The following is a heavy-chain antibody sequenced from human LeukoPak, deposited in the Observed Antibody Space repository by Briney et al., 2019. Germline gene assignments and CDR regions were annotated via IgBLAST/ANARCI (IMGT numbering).Heavy chain of an antibody. J-gene: IGHJ4*02. CDR1: GGSISSGGYY. CDR3: ARRQVTMIVVAEANFDY. Sequence: SETLSLTCTVSGGSISSGGYYWSWIRQHPGKGLEWIGYIYYSGSTYYNPSLKSRVTISVDTSKNQFSLKLSSVTAADTAVYYCARRQVTMIVVAEANFDYWGQGTLVTVSS. V-gene: IGHV4-31*03. CDR2: IYYSGST. D-gene: IGHD3-22*01.